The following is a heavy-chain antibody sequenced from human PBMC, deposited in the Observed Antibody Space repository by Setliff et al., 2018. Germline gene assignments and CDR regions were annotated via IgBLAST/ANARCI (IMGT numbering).Heavy chain of an antibody. CDR3: AADYYDSSGYGY. Sequence: ASVKVSCKASGYTFTGYYMHWVRQAPGQGLEWMGRINPNSGGTNYAQKFQGRVTMTEDTSTDTAYMELSSLRSEDTAVYYCAADYYDSSGYGYWGQGTLVTVSS. CDR1: GYTFTGYY. CDR2: INPNSGGT. J-gene: IGHJ4*02. D-gene: IGHD3-22*01. V-gene: IGHV1-2*06.